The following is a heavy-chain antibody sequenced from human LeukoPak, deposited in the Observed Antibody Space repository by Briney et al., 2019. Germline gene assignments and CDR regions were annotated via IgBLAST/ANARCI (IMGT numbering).Heavy chain of an antibody. CDR2: ITPILGIA. J-gene: IGHJ6*02. D-gene: IGHD2-15*01. CDR3: ARALVYCSSGSCYYYYGMDV. V-gene: IGHV1-69*04. CDR1: GGTFSSYA. Sequence: ASVKVSCKASGGTFSSYAISWVRQAPGQGLEWMGRITPILGIANYAQKFQGRVTITADKSTSTAYMELSSLRSEDTAVYYCARALVYCSSGSCYYYYGMDVWGQGTTVTVS.